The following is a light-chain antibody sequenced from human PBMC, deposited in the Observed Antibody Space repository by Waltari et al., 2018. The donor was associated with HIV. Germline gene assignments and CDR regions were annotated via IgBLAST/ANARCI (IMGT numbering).Light chain of an antibody. CDR1: SSDIGYFDY. CDR2: EAS. V-gene: IGLV2-11*01. CDR3: CSYAGTYTYV. J-gene: IGLJ1*01. Sequence: QSALTQPRSVSGSPGQSVTISCTGTSSDIGYFDYVSWYQQYQGKAPKVIIYEASQRPSGVPDRSTASKSGITASLTISGLQDEDEADYYCCSYAGTYTYVFGTGTTVTVL.